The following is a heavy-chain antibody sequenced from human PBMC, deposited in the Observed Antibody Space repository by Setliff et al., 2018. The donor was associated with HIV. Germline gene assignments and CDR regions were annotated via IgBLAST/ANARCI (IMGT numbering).Heavy chain of an antibody. CDR2: INHSGSA. Sequence: PSETLSLTCAVYGGSFSGYYWTWIRQPPGKGLEWIGKINHSGSAKYNPSLQSRVAISVDISKNQFSLKLNSVTPDDTAVYYCARPSAANFFYSYAMDVW. V-gene: IGHV4-34*01. D-gene: IGHD6-13*01. J-gene: IGHJ6*01. CDR3: ARPSAANFFYSYAMDV. CDR1: GGSFSGYY.